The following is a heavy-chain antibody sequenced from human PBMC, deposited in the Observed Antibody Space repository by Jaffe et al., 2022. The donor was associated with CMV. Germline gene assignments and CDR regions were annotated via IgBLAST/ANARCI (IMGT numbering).Heavy chain of an antibody. CDR1: GFTFSSYA. CDR2: ISGSGGST. V-gene: IGHV3-23*01. J-gene: IGHJ4*02. D-gene: IGHD1-7*01. Sequence: EVQLLESGGGLVQPGGSLRLSCAASGFTFSSYAMSWVRQAPGKGLEWVSAISGSGGSTYYADSVKGRFTISRDNSKNTLYLQMNSLRAEDTAVYYCANSLELTFDYFDYWGQGTLVTVSS. CDR3: ANSLELTFDYFDY.